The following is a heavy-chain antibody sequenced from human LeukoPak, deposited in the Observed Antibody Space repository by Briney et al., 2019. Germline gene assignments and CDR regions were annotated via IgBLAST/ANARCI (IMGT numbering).Heavy chain of an antibody. CDR1: GFTFSSYS. D-gene: IGHD3-9*01. J-gene: IGHJ4*02. Sequence: GGSLRLSCAASGFTFSSYSMNWVRQAPGKGLEWASYIGSTRSPIYYADSVKGRFTISRDNAKNSLYLQMNTLRDDDTAVYYCVRDYDWALDSWGQGTLVTVSS. CDR3: VRDYDWALDS. CDR2: IGSTRSPI. V-gene: IGHV3-48*02.